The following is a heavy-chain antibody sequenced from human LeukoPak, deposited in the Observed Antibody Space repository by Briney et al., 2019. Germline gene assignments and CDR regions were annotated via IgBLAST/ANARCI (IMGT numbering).Heavy chain of an antibody. D-gene: IGHD6-6*01. CDR1: GGSFSGYY. CDR3: ARGLMGSSEAFFDY. Sequence: SETLSLTCAVYGGSFSGYYWSWIRQPPGKGLEWIGEINHSGSTNYNPSLKSRVTISVDTSKNQFSLKLSSVTAADTAVYYCARGLMGSSEAFFDYWGQGTLVTVSS. V-gene: IGHV4-34*01. CDR2: INHSGST. J-gene: IGHJ4*02.